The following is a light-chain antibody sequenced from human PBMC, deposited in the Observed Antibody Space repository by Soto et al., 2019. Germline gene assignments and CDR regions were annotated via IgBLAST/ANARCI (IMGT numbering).Light chain of an antibody. V-gene: IGLV2-14*01. J-gene: IGLJ1*01. CDR1: SSDIGGYNY. CDR2: EVT. Sequence: QSVLTQPASVSGSPGQSITISCTGGSSDIGGYNYVSWFQQHPGKAPKLMIYEVTNRPSGVSNRFSGSKSGSTASLTISGIQAEDEADYYCSSYTSSSTLVFGTGTKLTVL. CDR3: SSYTSSSTLV.